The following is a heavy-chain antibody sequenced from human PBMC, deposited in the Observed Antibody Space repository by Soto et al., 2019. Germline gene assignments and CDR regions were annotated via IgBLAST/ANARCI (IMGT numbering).Heavy chain of an antibody. Sequence: PSETLSLTCAVYGGSFSCYYWSWIRQPPGKGLEWIGEINHSGSTNYNPSLKSRVTISVDTSKNQFSLKLSSVTAADTAVYYCARDKDYWGQGTLVTVSS. V-gene: IGHV4-34*01. CDR3: ARDKDY. J-gene: IGHJ4*02. CDR2: INHSGST. CDR1: GGSFSCYY.